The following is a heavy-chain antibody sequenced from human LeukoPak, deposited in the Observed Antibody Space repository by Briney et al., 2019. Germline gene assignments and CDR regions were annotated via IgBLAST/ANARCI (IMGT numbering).Heavy chain of an antibody. D-gene: IGHD3-22*01. CDR3: ARDRAIVVVITIDAFDI. V-gene: IGHV1-69*04. Sequence: GASVKVSCKASGGTFSSYAISWVRQAPGQGLEWMGRIIPILGIANYAQKFQGRVTITADKSTSTAYMELSSLRSEDTAVYYCARDRAIVVVITIDAFDIWGQGTMVTVSS. J-gene: IGHJ3*02. CDR2: IIPILGIA. CDR1: GGTFSSYA.